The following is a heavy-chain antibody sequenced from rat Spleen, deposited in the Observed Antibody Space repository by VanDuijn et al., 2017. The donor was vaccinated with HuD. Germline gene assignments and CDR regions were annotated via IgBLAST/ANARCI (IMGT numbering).Heavy chain of an antibody. J-gene: IGHJ2*01. CDR1: GFTFSNYD. CDR2: ISTSGGST. D-gene: IGHD1-11*01. CDR3: ARDGTTEYAYYFDY. Sequence: EVQLVESGGDLVQPGRSLKLSCAASGFTFSNYDMDWVRQAPTKGLEWIASISTSGGSTYYRDSVKGRFTISRDNAKSTLYLQMDSLRSEDTATYYCARDGTTEYAYYFDYWGQGVMVTVSS. V-gene: IGHV5-27*01.